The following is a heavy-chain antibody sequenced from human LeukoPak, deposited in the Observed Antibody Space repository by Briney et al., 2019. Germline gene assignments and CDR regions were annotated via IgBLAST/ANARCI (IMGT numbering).Heavy chain of an antibody. V-gene: IGHV1-69*06. CDR1: GGTFSSYA. Sequence: ASVKVSCKASGGTFSSYAISWVRQAPGQGLEWMGGIIPIFGTANYAHKFQGRVTITADKYTGTAYMELSSLRSEDTAVYYCATNPEDIVVEDYYYYYGMDVWGKGTTVTVSS. CDR2: IIPIFGTA. CDR3: ATNPEDIVVEDYYYYYGMDV. D-gene: IGHD2-2*01. J-gene: IGHJ6*04.